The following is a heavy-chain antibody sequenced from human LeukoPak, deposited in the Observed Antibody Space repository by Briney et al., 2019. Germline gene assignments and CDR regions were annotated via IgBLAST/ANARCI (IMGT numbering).Heavy chain of an antibody. CDR1: GYTLTELS. J-gene: IGHJ6*03. CDR2: FDPEDGET. V-gene: IGHV1-24*01. D-gene: IGHD2-15*01. CDR3: ATRYCSGGSCPNYYYYYINV. Sequence: ASVKVSCKVSGYTLTELSMHWVRQAPGKGLEWMGGFDPEDGETIYAQKFQGRVTMTEDTSTDTAYMELSSLRSEDTAAYYCATRYCSGGSCPNYYYYYINVWGKGTTVTISS.